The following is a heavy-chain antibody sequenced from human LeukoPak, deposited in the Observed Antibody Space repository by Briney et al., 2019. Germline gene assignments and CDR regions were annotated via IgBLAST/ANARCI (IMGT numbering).Heavy chain of an antibody. CDR3: ARDLHTAFDY. CDR2: ITSDGSST. V-gene: IGHV3-74*01. J-gene: IGHJ4*02. D-gene: IGHD2-21*01. Sequence: GGSLRLSCAASGFTFSSYWMHWVRQAPGKGLVWVSRITSDGSSTSYADSVKGRFTISRDNAKNTLYLQMNSLRAEDTAVYYCARDLHTAFDYWGQGTLVTVSS. CDR1: GFTFSSYW.